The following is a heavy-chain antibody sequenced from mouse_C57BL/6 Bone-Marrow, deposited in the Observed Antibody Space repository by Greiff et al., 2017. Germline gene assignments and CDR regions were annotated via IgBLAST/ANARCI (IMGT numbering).Heavy chain of an antibody. V-gene: IGHV1-7*01. CDR1: GYTFTSYW. J-gene: IGHJ1*03. CDR3: TLSTVVARYFDV. D-gene: IGHD1-1*01. CDR2: INPSSGYT. Sequence: VQLQQSGAELAKPGASVKLSCKASGYTFTSYWMHWVKQRPGQGLEWIGYINPSSGYTKYNPKFKDKATLTADKSSSTAYMRLSSLTYEDSAVYYCTLSTVVARYFDVWGTGTTVTVSS.